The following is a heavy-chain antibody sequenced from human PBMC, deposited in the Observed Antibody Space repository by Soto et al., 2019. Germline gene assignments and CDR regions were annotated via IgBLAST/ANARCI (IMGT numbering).Heavy chain of an antibody. CDR3: ARDGIYSGSYYDSSYFDY. CDR2: IIPIFGTA. Sequence: GASVKVSCKASGGTFSSYAISWVRQAPGQGLEWMGGIIPIFGTANYAQKFQGRVTITADESTSTAYMELSSLRSEDTAVYYCARDGIYSGSYYDSSYFDYWGQGTLVTVSS. D-gene: IGHD1-26*01. J-gene: IGHJ4*02. CDR1: GGTFSSYA. V-gene: IGHV1-69*13.